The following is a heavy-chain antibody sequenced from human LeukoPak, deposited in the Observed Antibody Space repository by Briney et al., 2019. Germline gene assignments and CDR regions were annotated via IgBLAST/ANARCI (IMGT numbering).Heavy chain of an antibody. J-gene: IGHJ4*02. CDR2: IIRYGSDT. CDR3: ARDFYLAGTNS. V-gene: IGHV3-74*01. CDR1: GLSINNYW. D-gene: IGHD6-19*01. Sequence: GESLRLSCAASGLSINNYWMHWVRHAPGKGLVWVSGIIRYGSDTRYADSVKGRFTISRDNAKNTLYLQMNSLRVEDTAVYFCARDFYLAGTNSWGQGTLVTV.